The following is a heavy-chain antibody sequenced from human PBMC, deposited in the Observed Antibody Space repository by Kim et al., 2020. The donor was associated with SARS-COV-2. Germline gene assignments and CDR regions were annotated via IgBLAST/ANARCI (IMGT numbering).Heavy chain of an antibody. CDR1: GFTFSSYW. J-gene: IGHJ6*02. D-gene: IGHD6-6*01. CDR2: INSDGSST. V-gene: IGHV3-74*01. Sequence: GGSLRLSCAASGFTFSSYWMHWVRQAPGKGLVWVSRINSDGSSTSYADSVKGRFTISRDNAKNTLYLQMNSLRAEDTAVYYCARVFYSSSSRYYYGMDVWGQGTTVTVSS. CDR3: ARVFYSSSSRYYYGMDV.